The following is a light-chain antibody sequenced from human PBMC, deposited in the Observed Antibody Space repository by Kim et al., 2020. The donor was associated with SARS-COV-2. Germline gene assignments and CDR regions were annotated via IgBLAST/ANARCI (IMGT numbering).Light chain of an antibody. CDR3: HQHGEPPET. CDR2: SAS. J-gene: IGKJ1*01. CDR1: QSVSASY. V-gene: IGKV3-20*01. Sequence: EIVLTQSPGTLSLSPGDRATLSCRASQSVSASYLAWYQQKPGQAPRLLIFSASSRATGIPDRFSGSGSGTDFTLTISSLEAEDFAVYYCHQHGEPPETFGQGTKVDIK.